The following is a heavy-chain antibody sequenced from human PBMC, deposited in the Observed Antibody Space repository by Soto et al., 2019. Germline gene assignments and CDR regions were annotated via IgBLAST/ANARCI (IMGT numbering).Heavy chain of an antibody. D-gene: IGHD3-10*01. CDR2: IFYSGST. CDR3: ARAGIGDGYFDY. Sequence: QVQLQESGPGLVKPSQTLSLTCTVSGGSISSGDYSWTWIRQHPGKGLEWIGYIFYSGSTYYNPSLKIRVTISVDTSKNQFSLKLNSVTAADTAVYYCARAGIGDGYFDYWGQGTLVTVSS. J-gene: IGHJ4*02. V-gene: IGHV4-31*03. CDR1: GGSISSGDYS.